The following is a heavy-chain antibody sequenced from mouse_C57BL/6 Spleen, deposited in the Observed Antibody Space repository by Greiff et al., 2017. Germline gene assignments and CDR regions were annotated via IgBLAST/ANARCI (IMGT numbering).Heavy chain of an antibody. CDR2: IHPNSGST. V-gene: IGHV1-64*01. D-gene: IGHD1-1*01. J-gene: IGHJ3*01. CDR1: GYTFTSYW. Sequence: QVQLKQPGAELVKPGASVKLSCKASGYTFTSYWMHWVKQRPGQGLEWIGMIHPNSGSTNYNEKFKSKATLTVDKSSSTAYMQLSSLTSEDSAVYYCARSSSYYYGSIAYWGQGTLVTVSA. CDR3: ARSSSYYYGSIAY.